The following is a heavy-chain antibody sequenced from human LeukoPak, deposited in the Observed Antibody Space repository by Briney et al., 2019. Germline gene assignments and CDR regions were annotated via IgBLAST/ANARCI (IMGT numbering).Heavy chain of an antibody. Sequence: GGSLRLSCAASGFTFSSYAMSWVRQAPGKGLEWVSAISGSGGSTYYADSVKGRFTISRDNSKNTLYLQMNTLGAEDTAVYYCAEGSSSWYPFDYWGQGTLVTVSS. CDR1: GFTFSSYA. CDR3: AEGSSSWYPFDY. J-gene: IGHJ4*02. CDR2: ISGSGGST. D-gene: IGHD6-13*01. V-gene: IGHV3-23*01.